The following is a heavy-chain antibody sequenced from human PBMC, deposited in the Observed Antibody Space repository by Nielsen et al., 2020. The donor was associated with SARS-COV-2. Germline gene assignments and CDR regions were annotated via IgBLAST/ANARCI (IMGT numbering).Heavy chain of an antibody. CDR1: GDGLSSCW. CDR2: IDPSDSYI. D-gene: IGHD3-10*01. Sequence: GESLKISCKASGDGLSSCWISWVRQMPGKGPEWMGRIDPSDSYINYSPSFQGHVTISADKSISTAYLQWSSLKASDTAMYYCARHSNYYGSGTMSGWFDPWGQGTLVTVSS. CDR3: ARHSNYYGSGTMSGWFDP. J-gene: IGHJ5*02. V-gene: IGHV5-10-1*01.